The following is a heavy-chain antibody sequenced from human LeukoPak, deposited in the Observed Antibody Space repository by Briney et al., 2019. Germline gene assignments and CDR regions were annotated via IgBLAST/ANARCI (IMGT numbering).Heavy chain of an antibody. CDR2: IYYSGST. V-gene: IGHV4-59*01. D-gene: IGHD1-1*01. J-gene: IGHJ5*02. Sequence: SETLSLTCTVSGGSISSYYWSWIRQPPGKGLEWIGYIYYSGSTNYNPSLKSRVTISVDTSKNQFSLKLSSVTAADMAVYYCAREVSWNDDSGWFDPWGQGTLVTVSS. CDR1: GGSISSYY. CDR3: AREVSWNDDSGWFDP.